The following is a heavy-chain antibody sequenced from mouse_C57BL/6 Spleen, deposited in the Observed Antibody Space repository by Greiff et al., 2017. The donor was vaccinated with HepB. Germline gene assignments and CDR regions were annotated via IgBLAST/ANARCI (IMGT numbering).Heavy chain of an antibody. V-gene: IGHV1-15*01. J-gene: IGHJ3*01. Sequence: SGAELVRPGASVTLSCKASGYTFTDYEMHWVKQTPVHGLEWIGAIDPETGGTAYNQKFKGKAILTADKSSSTAYMELRSLTSEDSAVYYCTSYGSGYGAYWGQGTLVTVSA. CDR3: TSYGSGYGAY. D-gene: IGHD1-1*01. CDR2: IDPETGGT. CDR1: GYTFTDYE.